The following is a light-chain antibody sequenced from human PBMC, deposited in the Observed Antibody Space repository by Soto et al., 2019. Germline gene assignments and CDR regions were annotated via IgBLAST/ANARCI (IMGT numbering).Light chain of an antibody. J-gene: IGKJ1*01. CDR1: QSVSSY. V-gene: IGKV3-11*01. Sequence: EVVLTQSPDTLSLPPGERATLSCRASQSVSSYLAWYQQKPGQAPRLLIYDASDRATGIPARFSGSGSGTDFTLTISGLQSEDFAVYYCQQYNNWPQTFGQGTKVDIK. CDR3: QQYNNWPQT. CDR2: DAS.